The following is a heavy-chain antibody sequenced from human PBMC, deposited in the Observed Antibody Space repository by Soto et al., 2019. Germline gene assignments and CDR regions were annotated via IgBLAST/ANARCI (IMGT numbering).Heavy chain of an antibody. D-gene: IGHD6-13*01. CDR3: ARDTRIAAAGTVNYGMDV. Sequence: GASVKFSCKAPGYTFTSYGISWVRQAPGQGLEWMGWINPNSGGTNYAQKFQGWVTMTRDTSISTAYMELSRLRSDDTAVYYCARDTRIAAAGTVNYGMDVWGQGTTVTVSS. J-gene: IGHJ6*02. V-gene: IGHV1-2*04. CDR2: INPNSGGT. CDR1: GYTFTSYG.